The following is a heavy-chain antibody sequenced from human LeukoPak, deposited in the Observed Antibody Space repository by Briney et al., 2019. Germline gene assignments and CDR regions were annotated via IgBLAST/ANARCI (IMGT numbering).Heavy chain of an antibody. V-gene: IGHV3-48*04. D-gene: IGHD6-19*01. CDR1: GFTFSSYS. J-gene: IGHJ4*02. Sequence: PGGSLRLSCAASGFTFSSYSMNWVRQAPGKGLEWVSYISRSSSTVYYADSVKGRFTISRDNAKNSLYLQMNSLRAEDTAVYYCAKDGPVADTIALHDYWGQGTLVTVSS. CDR3: AKDGPVADTIALHDY. CDR2: ISRSSSTV.